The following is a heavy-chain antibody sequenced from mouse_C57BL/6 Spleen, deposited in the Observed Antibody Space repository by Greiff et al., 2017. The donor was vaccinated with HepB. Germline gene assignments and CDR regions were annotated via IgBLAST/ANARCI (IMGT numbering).Heavy chain of an antibody. V-gene: IGHV5-4*01. J-gene: IGHJ3*01. Sequence: EVQRVESGGGLVKPGGSLKLSCAASGFTFSSYAMSWVRQTPEKRLEWVATISDGGSYTYYPDNVKGRFTISRDNAKNNLYLQMSHLKSEDTAMYYCARDSDYGSSSWFAYWGQGTLVTVSA. CDR1: GFTFSSYA. D-gene: IGHD1-1*01. CDR3: ARDSDYGSSSWFAY. CDR2: ISDGGSYT.